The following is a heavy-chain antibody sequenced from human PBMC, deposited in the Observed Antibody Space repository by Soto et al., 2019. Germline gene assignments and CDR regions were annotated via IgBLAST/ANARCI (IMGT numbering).Heavy chain of an antibody. Sequence: ASVKVSCKASGYTFTSYAMHWERQAPGQRLEWMGWINAGNGNTKYSQKFQGRVTITRDTSASTAYMELSSLRSEDTAVYYCARDTGDYYDSSDILIPGYWGQGTLVTVSS. CDR3: ARDTGDYYDSSDILIPGY. J-gene: IGHJ4*02. D-gene: IGHD3-22*01. CDR2: INAGNGNT. CDR1: GYTFTSYA. V-gene: IGHV1-3*01.